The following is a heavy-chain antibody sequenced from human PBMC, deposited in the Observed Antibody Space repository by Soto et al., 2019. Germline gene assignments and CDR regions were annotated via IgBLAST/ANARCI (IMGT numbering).Heavy chain of an antibody. CDR2: IYYSGST. CDR1: GGSISSSSYY. J-gene: IGHJ6*02. CDR3: ARHECSGGSCYSSWGYYYYYYGMDV. Sequence: KPSETLSLTCTVSGGSISSSSYYWGWIRQPPGKGLEWIGSIYYSGSTYYNPSLKSRVTISVDTSKNQFSLKLSSVTAADTAVYYCARHECSGGSCYSSWGYYYYYYGMDVWGQGTTVTVSS. D-gene: IGHD2-15*01. V-gene: IGHV4-39*01.